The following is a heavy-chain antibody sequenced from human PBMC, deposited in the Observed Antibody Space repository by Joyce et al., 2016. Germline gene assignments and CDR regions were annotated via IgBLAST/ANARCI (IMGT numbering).Heavy chain of an antibody. J-gene: IGHJ5*01. CDR1: GLIFSHYS. Sequence: EVQLVESGGGLVKPGGSLRLSCAASGLIFSHYSLKWVRQVPGKGLEWVSSMSDTSTYSESVKGRFTISRDNAKKSLYLQMNSLRAEDTGIYFCATKLGSHDKWFDSWGQGTLVTVSS. D-gene: IGHD3-16*01. CDR3: ATKLGSHDKWFDS. V-gene: IGHV3-21*02. CDR2: MSDTST.